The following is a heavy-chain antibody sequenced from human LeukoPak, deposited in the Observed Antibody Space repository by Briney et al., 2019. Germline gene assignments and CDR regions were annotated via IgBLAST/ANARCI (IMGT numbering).Heavy chain of an antibody. Sequence: GGSLRLSCAVSGFSFSRYTMSWVRQAPGKGLEWVSFIGGSCVIAYYADSVKGPFSISTDNSRNTLYLQMNSLRADDTAVYYCARDASFTIFYTDSWGRGTLVTVSS. D-gene: IGHD3-3*01. V-gene: IGHV3-23*01. J-gene: IGHJ4*02. CDR2: IGGSCVIA. CDR3: ARDASFTIFYTDS. CDR1: GFSFSRYT.